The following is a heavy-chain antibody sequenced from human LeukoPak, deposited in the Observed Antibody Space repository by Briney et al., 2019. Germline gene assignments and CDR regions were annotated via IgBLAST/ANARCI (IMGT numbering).Heavy chain of an antibody. Sequence: GRSLRLSCAASGFTFSSYGMHWVRQAPGKGLEWVSAISGSGGSTYYADSVKGRFTISRDNSKNTLYLQMNSLRAEDTAVYYCARDVDTAMSLDYWGQGTLVTVSS. J-gene: IGHJ4*02. CDR2: ISGSGGST. V-gene: IGHV3-23*01. CDR3: ARDVDTAMSLDY. D-gene: IGHD5-18*01. CDR1: GFTFSSYG.